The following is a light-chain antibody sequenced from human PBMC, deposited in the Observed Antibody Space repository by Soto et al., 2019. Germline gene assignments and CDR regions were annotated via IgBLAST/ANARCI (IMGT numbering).Light chain of an antibody. V-gene: IGKV1-33*01. CDR1: QDISNY. J-gene: IGKJ2*01. CDR2: DAS. CDR3: QHYGNLPMYT. Sequence: DIQMTQSPSSLSASVGDRVTITCQASQDISNYLNWYQQKPGKAPKLLIYDASNLETGVPSRFSGRGSGTDFTFTISSLQPEDLATYYCQHYGNLPMYTFGQGTKLQIK.